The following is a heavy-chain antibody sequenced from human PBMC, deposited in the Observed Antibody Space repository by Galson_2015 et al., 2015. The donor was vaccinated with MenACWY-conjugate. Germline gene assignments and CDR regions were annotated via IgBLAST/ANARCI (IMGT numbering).Heavy chain of an antibody. CDR1: GFTFSSYA. CDR3: AKELGGSSPGPGP. CDR2: ISGSGGST. Sequence: SLRLSCAASGFTFSSYAMTWVRQAPGKGLEWVSSISGSGGSTYYADSVKGRFTISMDNSKSTLYLQMNSLRAEDTAVFYCAKELGGSSPGPGPWGQGTLVTVSS. D-gene: IGHD1-26*01. J-gene: IGHJ5*02. V-gene: IGHV3-23*01.